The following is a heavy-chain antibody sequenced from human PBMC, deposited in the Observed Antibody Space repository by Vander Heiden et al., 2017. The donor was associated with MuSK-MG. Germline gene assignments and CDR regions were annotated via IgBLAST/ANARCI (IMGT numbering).Heavy chain of an antibody. V-gene: IGHV1-69*01. CDR3: ARDRSSSGWPFDY. Sequence: QVQLVQSGAEVKKPGSSVKVSCKASGGTFSSYAISWVRQAPGQGLEWMGGIIPIFGTANYAQKVQGRVTITADESTSTAYMELSRLRSEDTAVYYCARDRSSSGWPFDYWGQGTLVTVSS. CDR1: GGTFSSYA. D-gene: IGHD6-19*01. CDR2: IIPIFGTA. J-gene: IGHJ4*02.